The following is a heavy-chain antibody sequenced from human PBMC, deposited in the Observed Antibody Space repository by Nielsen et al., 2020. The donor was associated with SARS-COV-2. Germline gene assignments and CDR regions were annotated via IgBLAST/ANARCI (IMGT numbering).Heavy chain of an antibody. CDR1: GGSISGYY. CDR3: ARSEGWGLCY. D-gene: IGHD1-26*01. V-gene: IGHV4-59*01. J-gene: IGHJ4*02. CDR2: IYYSGST. Sequence: GSLRVSCTGSGGSISGYYWSWIRQPPGKGLEWIGYIYYSGSTNYNPFLKGRVTISVDTSKNQFSLKLSSVTAADTAVYYCARSEGWGLCYWGQGTLVTVSS.